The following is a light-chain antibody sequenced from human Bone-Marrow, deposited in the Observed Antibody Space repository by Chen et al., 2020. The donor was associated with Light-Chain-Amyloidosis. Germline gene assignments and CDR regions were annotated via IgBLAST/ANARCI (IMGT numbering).Light chain of an antibody. CDR2: DDN. V-gene: IGLV2-23*01. CDR1: SSEVGSYNL. J-gene: IGLJ3*02. CDR3: CSYAGSSTWV. Sequence: QSALTSPAPLPGSLGQSVTISFTGPSSEVGSYNLVSWYHQHPGKAPKLVIYDDNKRPSGVSNRFSGSKSGNTASLTISGLQADDEADYYCCSYAGSSTWVFGGGTKLTVL.